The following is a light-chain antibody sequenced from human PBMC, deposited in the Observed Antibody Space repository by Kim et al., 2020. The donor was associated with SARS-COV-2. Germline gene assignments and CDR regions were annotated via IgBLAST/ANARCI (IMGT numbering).Light chain of an antibody. CDR3: LQYDTSLT. CDR2: DTS. Sequence: LSPGERATLSCRASQSLSTSYLAWYQQKPGQAPRLLMYDTSKRATGVPDRFSGSGSGTQFTLTISRLEPEDFAVYFCLQYDTSLTIGGGTKVDIK. CDR1: QSLSTSY. V-gene: IGKV3-20*01. J-gene: IGKJ4*01.